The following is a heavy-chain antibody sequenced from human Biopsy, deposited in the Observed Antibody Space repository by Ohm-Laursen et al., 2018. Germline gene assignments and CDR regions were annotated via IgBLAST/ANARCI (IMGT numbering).Heavy chain of an antibody. J-gene: IGHJ4*02. CDR3: AKTFHGSSFLYDH. CDR1: GFTFSSYG. CDR2: LSGSGGTT. D-gene: IGHD2-15*01. V-gene: IGHV3-23*01. Sequence: GSLRLSCAASGFTFSSYGMSWVRQAPGKGLEWVSVLSGSGGTTYYADSVKGRFTISRDNSKNTLYLQMNSLTAEDTAVYYCAKTFHGSSFLYDHWGQGTLVTVSS.